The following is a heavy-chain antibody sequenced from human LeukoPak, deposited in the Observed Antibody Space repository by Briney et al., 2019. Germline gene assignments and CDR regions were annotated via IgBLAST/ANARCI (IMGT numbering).Heavy chain of an antibody. CDR2: IIPIFGTA. D-gene: IGHD5-24*01. CDR3: ASPEMATTYYYFDY. J-gene: IGHJ4*02. Sequence: SVKVSCKASGYTFTSYAISWVRQAPGQGLEWMGGIIPIFGTANYAQKFQGRVTITADESTSTAYMELSSLRSEDTAVYYCASPEMATTYYYFDYWGQGTLVTVSS. CDR1: GYTFTSYA. V-gene: IGHV1-69*13.